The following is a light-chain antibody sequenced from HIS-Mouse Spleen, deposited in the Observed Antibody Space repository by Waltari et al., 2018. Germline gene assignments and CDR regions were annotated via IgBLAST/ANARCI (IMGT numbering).Light chain of an antibody. J-gene: IGKJ1*01. CDR3: QQYNSYRWT. CDR2: KAS. Sequence: DIQMTQSPSTLSASVGDRVTITCRASPSISSWLAWYQQKPGKAPKLLIYKASSLESGVPSRFSGSGSGTEFTLTISSLQPDDFATYYCQQYNSYRWTFGQGTKVEIK. CDR1: PSISSW. V-gene: IGKV1-5*03.